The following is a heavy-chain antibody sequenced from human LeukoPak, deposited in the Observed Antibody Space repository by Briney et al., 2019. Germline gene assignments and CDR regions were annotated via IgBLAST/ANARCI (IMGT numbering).Heavy chain of an antibody. CDR3: ARASPGWFGEPVEFDY. Sequence: SVKVSCKASGGTFSSYTISWVRQAPGQGLEWMGRIIPILGIANYAQKFQGRVTITADKSTSTAYMELSSLRSEDTAVYYCARASPGWFGEPVEFDYWGQGTLVTVSS. J-gene: IGHJ4*02. CDR1: GGTFSSYT. D-gene: IGHD3-10*01. V-gene: IGHV1-69*02. CDR2: IIPILGIA.